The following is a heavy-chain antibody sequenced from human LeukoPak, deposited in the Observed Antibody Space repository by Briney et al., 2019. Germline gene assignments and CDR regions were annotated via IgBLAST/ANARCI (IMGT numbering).Heavy chain of an antibody. V-gene: IGHV4-39*07. CDR1: GGSISSSSYY. CDR2: IYYSGST. D-gene: IGHD3-3*01. CDR3: ARSPQVGVVIIRDYYYYMDV. J-gene: IGHJ6*03. Sequence: PSETLSLTCTVSGGSISSSSYYWGWIRQPPGKGLEWIGSIYYSGSTYYNPSLKSRVTISVDTSKNQFSLKLSSVTAADTAVYYCARSPQVGVVIIRDYYYYMDVWGKGTTVTVSS.